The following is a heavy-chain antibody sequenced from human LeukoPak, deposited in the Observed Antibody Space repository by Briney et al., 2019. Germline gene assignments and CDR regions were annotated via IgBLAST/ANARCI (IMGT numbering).Heavy chain of an antibody. CDR2: INQDGTER. D-gene: IGHD1-20*01. CDR1: GFTFTTYW. J-gene: IGHJ4*02. CDR3: ARVGYNWNDKGYFDY. V-gene: IGHV3-7*01. Sequence: GGSLRLSCAASGFTFTTYWMSWVRQAPGKGLEWVANINQDGTERYYVDSVKGRFTISRDNAKNSLCLQMNSLRAEDTAVYYCARVGYNWNDKGYFDYWGQGTLVTVSS.